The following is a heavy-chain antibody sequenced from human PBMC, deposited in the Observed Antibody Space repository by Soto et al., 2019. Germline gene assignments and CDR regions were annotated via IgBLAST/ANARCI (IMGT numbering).Heavy chain of an antibody. CDR2: ISSSSSYI. CDR1: GFSFSSYS. J-gene: IGHJ3*02. D-gene: IGHD2-15*01. Sequence: XGCLRLSCAACGFSFSSYSMNWVRQAPGKGLEWVSSISSSSSYIYYADSVKGRFTISRDNAKNSLYLQMNSLRAEATAVYYCARSGTVVDALDIWGQGTMVT. V-gene: IGHV3-21*01. CDR3: ARSGTVVDALDI.